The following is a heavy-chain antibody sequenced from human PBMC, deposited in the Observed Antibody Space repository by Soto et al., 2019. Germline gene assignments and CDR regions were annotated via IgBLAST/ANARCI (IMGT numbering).Heavy chain of an antibody. CDR2: IYHSGST. D-gene: IGHD3-16*01. CDR3: ARAPLYDYVWGSYRSYGMDV. Sequence: PSETLSLTCAVSGYSISSGYYWGWIRQPPGKGLEWIGSIYHSGSTYYNPSLKSRVTISVDTSKNQFSLKLSSVTAADTAVYYCARAPLYDYVWGSYRSYGMDVWGQGTTVTVSS. V-gene: IGHV4-38-2*01. J-gene: IGHJ6*02. CDR1: GYSISSGYY.